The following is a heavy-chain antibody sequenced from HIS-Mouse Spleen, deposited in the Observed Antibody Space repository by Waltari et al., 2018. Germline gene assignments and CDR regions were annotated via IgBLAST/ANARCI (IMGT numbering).Heavy chain of an antibody. CDR3: ARGTRPYSSSWSFFDY. Sequence: QLQLQESGPGLGKPSETLSLTRTVSGGSLSSSSYYWGCIRLPPGKGLEWIGSIYYSGSTYYNPSLKSRVTISVDTSKNQFSLKLSSVTAADTAVYYCARGTRPYSSSWSFFDYWGQGTLVTVSS. CDR1: GGSLSSSSYY. J-gene: IGHJ4*02. CDR2: IYYSGST. V-gene: IGHV4-39*07. D-gene: IGHD6-13*01.